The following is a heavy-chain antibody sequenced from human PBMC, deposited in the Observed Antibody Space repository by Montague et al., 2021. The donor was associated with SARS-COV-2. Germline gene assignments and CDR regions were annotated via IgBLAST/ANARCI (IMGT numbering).Heavy chain of an antibody. CDR2: IHTSGST. CDR3: ASSHCGGDCY. Sequence: TLSLTCTVSGGSTSYGSYFWTWTRQPAGKGLEWIGRIHTSGSTNYNPSLKSRVAISIDTSKDQFSLELSSVTAADTAVYYCASSHCGGDCYSGQGTLVTVSS. D-gene: IGHD2-21*02. V-gene: IGHV4-61*02. J-gene: IGHJ4*02. CDR1: GGSTSYGSYF.